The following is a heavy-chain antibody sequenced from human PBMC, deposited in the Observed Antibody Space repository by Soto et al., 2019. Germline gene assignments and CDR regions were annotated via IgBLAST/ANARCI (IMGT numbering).Heavy chain of an antibody. D-gene: IGHD2-2*01. J-gene: IGHJ4*02. Sequence: GGSLTLSCAASGFTVSSNYMSWVRQAPGKGLEWVAVISYDGSNKYYADSVKGRFTISRDNSKNTLYLQMNSLRAEDTAVYYCAKEVARIVVVPAASLGPDYWGQGTLVTVSS. CDR2: ISYDGSNK. V-gene: IGHV3-30*18. CDR3: AKEVARIVVVPAASLGPDY. CDR1: GFTVSSNY.